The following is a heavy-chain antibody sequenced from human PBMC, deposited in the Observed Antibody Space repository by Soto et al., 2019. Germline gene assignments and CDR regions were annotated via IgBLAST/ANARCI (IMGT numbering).Heavy chain of an antibody. CDR1: GGSISSYY. V-gene: IGHV4-59*01. D-gene: IGHD3-3*01. Sequence: PSETLSLTCTVSGGSISSYYWSWIRQPPGKGLEWIGYIYYSDSTNYNPSFKSRITISVDTSRNQFSLKLSSVTAADTAVYYCARGGYYDFWSGYYRGRDDAFDIWGQGTMVTVSS. J-gene: IGHJ3*02. CDR2: IYYSDST. CDR3: ARGGYYDFWSGYYRGRDDAFDI.